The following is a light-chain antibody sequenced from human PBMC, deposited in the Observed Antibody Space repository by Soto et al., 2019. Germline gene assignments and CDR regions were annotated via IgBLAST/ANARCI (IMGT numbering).Light chain of an antibody. CDR3: AAWDGSLNGWV. J-gene: IGLJ3*02. CDR2: SNN. Sequence: SVLTQPPSASGTPGQRVTISCSGSNSNIGTNSMNWYQQLPGTAPKLLIHSNNQRPSGVPDRFSGSKSGTSASLAISGLQSEDEADYYCAAWDGSLNGWVFGGGTKLTVL. CDR1: NSNIGTNS. V-gene: IGLV1-44*01.